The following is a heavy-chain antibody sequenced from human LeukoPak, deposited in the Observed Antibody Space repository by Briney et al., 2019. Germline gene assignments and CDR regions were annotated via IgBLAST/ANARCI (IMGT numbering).Heavy chain of an antibody. CDR2: ISGSGGSGVST. V-gene: IGHV3-23*01. J-gene: IGHJ6*03. D-gene: IGHD2-2*02. Sequence: GESLRLSCAASGFTFSSYAMNWVRQAPGKGPEWVSSISGSGGSGVSTYYADSVKGRFTISRDNSKNTLYLQMSSLRAEDTAVYYCAKGGYCSTTSCYMGRSYYYYMDVWGKGTTVTVSS. CDR3: AKGGYCSTTSCYMGRSYYYYMDV. CDR1: GFTFSSYA.